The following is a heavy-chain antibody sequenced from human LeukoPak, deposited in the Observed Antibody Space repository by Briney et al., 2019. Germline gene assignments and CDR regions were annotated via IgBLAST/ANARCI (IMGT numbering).Heavy chain of an antibody. D-gene: IGHD3-9*01. Sequence: PGGSLRLSCAVSGITLSNYGMSWVRQAPGKGLEWVAGISDSGGRTNYADSVKGRFTISRDNAKNSLYLQMNSLRAEDTAVYYCARVTGILTGYGVDYWGQGTLVTVSS. CDR1: GITLSNYG. CDR3: ARVTGILTGYGVDY. CDR2: ISDSGGRT. V-gene: IGHV3-23*01. J-gene: IGHJ4*02.